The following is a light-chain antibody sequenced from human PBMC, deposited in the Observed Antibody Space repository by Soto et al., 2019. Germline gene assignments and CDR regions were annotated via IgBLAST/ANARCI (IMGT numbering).Light chain of an antibody. CDR3: QQYNKWPMA. CDR2: GAS. J-gene: IGKJ1*01. Sequence: IVMMQSPATLSVSPGESATLFCRASERVSSNLAWYQQKPGQAPRLLIYGASTRATGVPARFSGSGSGTEFALSISRLQSEDFAVYYCQQYNKWPMAFGQGNKVEIK. V-gene: IGKV3-15*01. CDR1: ERVSSN.